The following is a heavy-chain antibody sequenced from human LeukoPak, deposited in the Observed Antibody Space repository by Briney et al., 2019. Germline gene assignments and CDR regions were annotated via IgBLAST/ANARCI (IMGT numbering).Heavy chain of an antibody. Sequence: ASVKVSCKASGFTFTSSAVHWVRQAPGQGLEWMGIINPSGGSTSYAQKFQGRVTMTRDTSTSTVYMELSSLRSEDTAVYYCARQEYYYDSSGSFDYWGQGTLVTVSS. D-gene: IGHD3-22*01. CDR3: ARQEYYYDSSGSFDY. CDR2: INPSGGST. J-gene: IGHJ4*02. CDR1: GFTFTSSA. V-gene: IGHV1-46*01.